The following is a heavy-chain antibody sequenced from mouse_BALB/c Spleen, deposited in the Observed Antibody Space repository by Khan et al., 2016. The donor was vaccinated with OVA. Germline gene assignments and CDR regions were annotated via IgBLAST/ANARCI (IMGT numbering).Heavy chain of an antibody. CDR1: GFSLTGYG. CDR3: ARAYYGNYREAMDY. D-gene: IGHD2-10*01. V-gene: IGHV2-6-7*01. J-gene: IGHJ4*01. CDR2: IWGDGTT. Sequence: QVQLKESGPGLVAPSQSLSITCTVSGFSLTGYGVNWVRQPPGKGLEWLGMIWGDGTTDYNSALNSSLSISKDNYKRQVFLKMNSLKTDDTARYYCARAYYGNYREAMDYWGQGTSVIVSS.